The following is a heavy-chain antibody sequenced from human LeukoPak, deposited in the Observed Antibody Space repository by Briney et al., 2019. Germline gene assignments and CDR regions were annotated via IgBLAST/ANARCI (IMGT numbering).Heavy chain of an antibody. D-gene: IGHD2-21*02. J-gene: IGHJ3*02. CDR2: SSSSSSYI. V-gene: IGHV3-21*01. CDR1: EFTFSIYS. CDR3: ARRTYCGGDCYSVGAFDI. Sequence: GGSLRLSCAASEFTFSIYSMNWVRQAPGKALEWVSFSSSSSSYIYYADSVKGRFTISRDNAKNSLYLQMNSLRAEDTAVYYCARRTYCGGDCYSVGAFDIWGQGTMVTVSS.